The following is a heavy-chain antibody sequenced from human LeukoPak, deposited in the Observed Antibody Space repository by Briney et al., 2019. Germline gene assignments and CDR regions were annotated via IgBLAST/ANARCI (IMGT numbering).Heavy chain of an antibody. CDR3: AKDRHYASNVFDF. D-gene: IGHD3-10*01. V-gene: IGHV3-21*01. Sequence: PGGSLRLSCAASGFTFSTYSMNWVRQAPGKGLEWVSSITRNSYIYYADSVKGRFTISRDNAKNSLYLQMNSLRAEDTAVYHCAKDRHYASNVFDFWGQGTLVTVSS. CDR1: GFTFSTYS. CDR2: ITRNSYI. J-gene: IGHJ4*02.